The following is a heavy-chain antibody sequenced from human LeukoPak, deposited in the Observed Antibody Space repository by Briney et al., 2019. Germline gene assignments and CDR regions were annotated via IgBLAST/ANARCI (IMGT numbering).Heavy chain of an antibody. D-gene: IGHD4-17*01. J-gene: IGHJ3*02. V-gene: IGHV3-20*04. CDR3: ARAHLRASAFDI. CDR2: INWNGGST. Sequence: HGGSLRLSCAASGFTFDDYGMSWVRQAPGKGLDWVSGINWNGGSTGYADSVKGRFTISRDNAKNSLYLQMNSLRAEDTALYYCARAHLRASAFDIWGQGTMVTVSS. CDR1: GFTFDDYG.